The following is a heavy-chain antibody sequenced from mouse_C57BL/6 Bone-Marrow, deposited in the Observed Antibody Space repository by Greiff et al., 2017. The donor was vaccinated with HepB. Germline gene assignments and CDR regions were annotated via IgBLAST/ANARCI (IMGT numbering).Heavy chain of an antibody. D-gene: IGHD4-1*01. Sequence: VNVVESGAELAKPGASVKLSCKASGYTFTSYWMHWVKQRPGQGLEWIGYITPSSGYTKYNQKFKDKATLTADKSSSTAYMQLSSLTYEDSAVYYCARCPANWDWDGFAYWGQGTLVTVSA. CDR2: ITPSSGYT. CDR1: GYTFTSYW. J-gene: IGHJ3*01. CDR3: ARCPANWDWDGFAY. V-gene: IGHV1-7*01.